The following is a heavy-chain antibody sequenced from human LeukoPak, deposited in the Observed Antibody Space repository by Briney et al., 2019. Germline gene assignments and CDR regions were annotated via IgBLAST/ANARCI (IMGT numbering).Heavy chain of an antibody. CDR2: IYYSGST. J-gene: IGHJ6*03. D-gene: IGHD4-11*01. V-gene: IGHV4-59*01. Sequence: PSETLSLTCTVSGGSISSYYWSWIRQPPGKGLEWLGYIYYSGSTNYNPSLKSRVTISVDTSKNQFSLKLSSVTAADTAVYYCARVSVTTLYYYYYYMDVWGKGTTVTVSS. CDR1: GGSISSYY. CDR3: ARVSVTTLYYYYYYMDV.